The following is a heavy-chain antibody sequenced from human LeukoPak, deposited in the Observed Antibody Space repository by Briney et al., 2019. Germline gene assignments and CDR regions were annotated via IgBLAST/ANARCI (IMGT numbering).Heavy chain of an antibody. CDR3: ARHAGDGIAAAVVGWFDP. J-gene: IGHJ5*02. CDR1: GGSISSSSYY. Sequence: SETLSLTCTVSGGSISSSSYYWGWIRQPPGKGLEWIGRIYYSGSTYYNPSLKSRVTISVDTSKNQVSLKLSSVTAADTAVYYCARHAGDGIAAAVVGWFDPWGQGTLVTVSS. V-gene: IGHV4-39*01. D-gene: IGHD6-13*01. CDR2: IYYSGST.